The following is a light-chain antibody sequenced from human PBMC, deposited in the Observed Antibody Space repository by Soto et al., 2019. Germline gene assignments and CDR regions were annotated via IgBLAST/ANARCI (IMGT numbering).Light chain of an antibody. CDR3: QQYYSSPVT. Sequence: DIVMTQSPDSLAVSLGERATINCKSSQSVLYHSNSRNYLAWYQQRPGQPPKLLIYWASTRESGVPDRFSGSGSGTDFTLTINGLQAEDVAVYYCQQYYSSPVTFGPVTKVDIK. V-gene: IGKV4-1*01. J-gene: IGKJ3*01. CDR1: QSVLYHSNSRNY. CDR2: WAS.